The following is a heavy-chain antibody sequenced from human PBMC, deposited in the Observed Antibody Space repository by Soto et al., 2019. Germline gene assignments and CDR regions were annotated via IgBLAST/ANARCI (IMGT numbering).Heavy chain of an antibody. D-gene: IGHD2-2*01. CDR1: GDSITSSRYS. V-gene: IGHV4-39*01. Sequence: QLVLQESGPGVVKPSETLSLTCSVSGDSITSSRYSWGWIRQTPQTGLEWIGSIYYSGSTFYNPSLKSRVTVSVDTSKNQFSLKLTSVSAADTSLYFCARQTASIVRQGDFDYWGQGTLVTVSS. J-gene: IGHJ4*02. CDR3: ARQTASIVRQGDFDY. CDR2: IYYSGST.